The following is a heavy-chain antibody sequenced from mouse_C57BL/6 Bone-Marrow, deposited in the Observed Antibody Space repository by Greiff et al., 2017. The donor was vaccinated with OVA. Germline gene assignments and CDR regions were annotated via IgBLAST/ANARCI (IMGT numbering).Heavy chain of an antibody. V-gene: IGHV1-18*01. CDR3: AREALRRSYAMDY. J-gene: IGHJ4*01. D-gene: IGHD2-4*01. CDR1: GYTFTDYN. CDR2: INPNNGGT. Sequence: VQLQQSGPELVKPGASVKIPCKASGYTFTDYNMDWVKQSHGKSLEWIGDINPNNGGTNYNQKFKGKATLTVDKSSNTAYMELRSLTSEDTAVYYCAREALRRSYAMDYWGQGTSVTVSS.